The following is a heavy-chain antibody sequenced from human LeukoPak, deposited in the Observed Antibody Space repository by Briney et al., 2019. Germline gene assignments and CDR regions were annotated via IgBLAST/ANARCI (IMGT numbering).Heavy chain of an antibody. CDR1: GGASTNFP. Sequence: ASVKLSCKASGGASTNFPISWVRQAPGQGLQWMGAIIPISGIVNYAQKFQGRVTITRDESTGTAYMELSSLTSEDTAVYYCASGGSRGYYYHDFWGQGTQVTVSS. D-gene: IGHD3-22*01. V-gene: IGHV1-69*05. J-gene: IGHJ4*02. CDR2: IIPISGIV. CDR3: ASGGSRGYYYHDF.